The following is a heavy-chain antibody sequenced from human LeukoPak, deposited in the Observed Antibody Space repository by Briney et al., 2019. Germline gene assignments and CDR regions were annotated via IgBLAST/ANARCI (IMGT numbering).Heavy chain of an antibody. CDR3: ARVDGDGYNIPDY. J-gene: IGHJ4*02. Sequence: PSVTLSLTCAVYGESFSSYYWSWIPQPPGKGLEWIGELNHSGNTNYNPSLKSRVTISVDTSKTQFSLKLSSVTAADTAVYYCARVDGDGYNIPDYWGQGTLVTVSS. CDR2: LNHSGNT. D-gene: IGHD5-24*01. V-gene: IGHV4-34*01. CDR1: GESFSSYY.